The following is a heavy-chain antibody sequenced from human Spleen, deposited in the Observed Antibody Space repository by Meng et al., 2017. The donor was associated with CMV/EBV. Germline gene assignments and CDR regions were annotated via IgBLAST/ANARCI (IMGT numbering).Heavy chain of an antibody. D-gene: IGHD2-15*01. Sequence: ASVKVSCKASGYTFTSYYMHWVRQAPGQGLEWMGIINPSAGSTTYAQKFQGRVTMTRDTSISTAYMELSTLRSDDTAAYYCARGYPFDAYDIWGHGTLVTVSS. J-gene: IGHJ3*02. CDR2: INPSAGST. CDR1: GYTFTSYY. V-gene: IGHV1-46*01. CDR3: ARGYPFDAYDI.